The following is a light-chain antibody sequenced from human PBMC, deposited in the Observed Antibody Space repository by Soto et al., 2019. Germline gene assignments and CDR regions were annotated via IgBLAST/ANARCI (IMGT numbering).Light chain of an antibody. CDR1: QSVSNN. CDR3: HQYDDWPPGYT. Sequence: EIVMTQSQATLSVSPGERATLSCRASQSVSNNLAWYQQRPGQAPRLLIHGASTRATGIPARFGGSGSGTEFTLPISSLQSEDFALYYCHQYDDWPPGYTFGQGTKLEI. V-gene: IGKV3-15*01. J-gene: IGKJ2*01. CDR2: GAS.